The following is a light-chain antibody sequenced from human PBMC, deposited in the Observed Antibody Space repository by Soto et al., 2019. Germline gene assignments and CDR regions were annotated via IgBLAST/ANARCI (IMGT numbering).Light chain of an antibody. Sequence: EIGMTQSPATLSVSPGERATLSCRASQSVGSHLAWYQQRPGQAPRLLIYGASYSATGIPARFSGSGSGTDFTLIISSLQSEDFAVYYCQQYDNWPPFSFGPGTKVDIK. CDR2: GAS. J-gene: IGKJ3*01. CDR1: QSVGSH. V-gene: IGKV3-15*01. CDR3: QQYDNWPPFS.